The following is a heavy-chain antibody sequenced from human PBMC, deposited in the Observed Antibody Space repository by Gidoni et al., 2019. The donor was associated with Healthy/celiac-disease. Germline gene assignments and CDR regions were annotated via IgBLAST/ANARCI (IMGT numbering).Heavy chain of an antibody. J-gene: IGHJ5*02. CDR1: GGSFSGYY. V-gene: IGHV4-34*01. Sequence: QVQLQQWGAGLLKPSETLSLTCAVYGGSFSGYYWSWIRQPPGKGLEWIGEINHSGSTNYNPSLKSRVTISVDTSKNQFSLKLSSVTAADTAVYYCARNSVDLLWFGDSANWFDPWGQGTLVTVSS. D-gene: IGHD3-10*01. CDR2: INHSGST. CDR3: ARNSVDLLWFGDSANWFDP.